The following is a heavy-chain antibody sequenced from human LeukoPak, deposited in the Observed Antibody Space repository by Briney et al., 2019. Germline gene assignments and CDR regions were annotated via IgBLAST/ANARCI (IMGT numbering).Heavy chain of an antibody. D-gene: IGHD6-13*01. V-gene: IGHV4-59*01. J-gene: IGHJ6*02. CDR3: ARDRSSSSWNSYYYYGMDV. Sequence: PSETLSLTCTVSGGSISSYYWSWIRQPPGKGLEWIGYIYYSGSTNYNPSLKSQVTISVDTSKNQFSLKLSSVTAADTAVYYCARDRSSSSWNSYYYYGMDVWGQGTTVTVSS. CDR1: GGSISSYY. CDR2: IYYSGST.